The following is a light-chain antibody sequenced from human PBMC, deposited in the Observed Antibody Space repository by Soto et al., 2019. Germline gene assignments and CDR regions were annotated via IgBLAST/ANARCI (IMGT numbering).Light chain of an antibody. CDR2: DVS. CDR3: SSYTSSSPVV. V-gene: IGLV2-14*01. J-gene: IGLJ2*01. Sequence: QSALTQPASVSGSPGQSITISCTGTSSDIGSYNFVSWYQQHPGKAPKLMIYDVSNRPSGVSNRFSGSKSGNTASLAISGLQVEDEADYYCSSYTSSSPVVFGGGTQLTVL. CDR1: SSDIGSYNF.